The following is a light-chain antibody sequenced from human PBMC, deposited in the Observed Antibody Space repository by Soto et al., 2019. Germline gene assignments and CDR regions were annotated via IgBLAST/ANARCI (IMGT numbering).Light chain of an antibody. J-gene: IGKJ2*01. CDR1: QSLLHSNGYNY. V-gene: IGKV2-28*01. Sequence: DIVMTQSPLSLPVTPGEPASISCRSSQSLLHSNGYNYLDWYLQKPGQSPQLLIYLGSYRAAGVPDRFSGSGSGTDFTLTISSLQPEDFATYYCQQSFSTPYTFGQGTKVEIK. CDR2: LGS. CDR3: QQSFSTPYT.